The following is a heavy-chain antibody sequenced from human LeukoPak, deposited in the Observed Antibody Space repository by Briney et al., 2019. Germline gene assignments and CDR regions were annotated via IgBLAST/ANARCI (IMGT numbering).Heavy chain of an antibody. CDR3: ARFDFWSGYYYGMDV. CDR2: INAGNGNT. D-gene: IGHD3-3*01. J-gene: IGHJ6*02. Sequence: ASVKVSCKASGYTFTSYAMHWVRQAPGQRLEWMGWINAGNGNTKYSQKFQGSVTITRDTSASTAYMELSSLRSEDTAVYYCARFDFWSGYYYGMDVWGQGTTVTVSS. V-gene: IGHV1-3*01. CDR1: GYTFTSYA.